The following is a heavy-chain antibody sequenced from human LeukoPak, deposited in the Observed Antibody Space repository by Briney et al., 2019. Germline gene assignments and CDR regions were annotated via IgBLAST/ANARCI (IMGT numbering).Heavy chain of an antibody. CDR2: ISSNGGST. CDR3: ARGPDRYDILKGSDAFDI. CDR1: GFTFSSYA. V-gene: IGHV3-64*01. D-gene: IGHD3-9*01. Sequence: GGSLRLSCAASGFTFSSYAMHWVRQAPGKGLEYVSAISSNGGSTYYANSVKGRFTISRDNSRNTLYLQMGSLRAEDMAVYYCARGPDRYDILKGSDAFDIWGQGTMVTVSS. J-gene: IGHJ3*02.